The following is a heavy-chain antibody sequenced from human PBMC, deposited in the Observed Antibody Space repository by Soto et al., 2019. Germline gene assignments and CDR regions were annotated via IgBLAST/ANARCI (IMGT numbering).Heavy chain of an antibody. CDR3: ARHYCSSTSCYPVYYYYYGMDV. CDR2: IYPGDSDT. J-gene: IGHJ6*02. V-gene: IGHV5-51*01. Sequence: GESLKISCKGSGYSFTSYCIGWVLQMPWKGLEWMGIIYPGDSDTRYSPSFQGQVTISADKSISTAYLQWSSLKASDTAMYYCARHYCSSTSCYPVYYYYYGMDVWGQGTTVTVSS. D-gene: IGHD2-2*01. CDR1: GYSFTSYC.